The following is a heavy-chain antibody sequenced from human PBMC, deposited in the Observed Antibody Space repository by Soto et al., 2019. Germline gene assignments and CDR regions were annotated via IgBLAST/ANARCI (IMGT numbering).Heavy chain of an antibody. J-gene: IGHJ4*02. Sequence: ASVKVSCKTSGNTLTSFYIHWVRQAPGQGLEWVGRLSPTTGGTNYAQHFQGRVTVTWDMSTFTAYMELSSLIYEDTAVYYCARTPGYVTYWSYFDTRGQVTQVTVS. D-gene: IGHD2-8*02. V-gene: IGHV1-2*02. CDR1: GNTLTSFY. CDR2: LSPTTGGT. CDR3: ARTPGYVTYWSYFDT.